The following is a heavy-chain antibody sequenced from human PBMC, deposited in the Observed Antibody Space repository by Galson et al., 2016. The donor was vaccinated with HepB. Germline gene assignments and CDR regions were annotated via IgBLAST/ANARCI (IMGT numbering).Heavy chain of an antibody. J-gene: IGHJ4*02. CDR1: SGSISSGGYY. V-gene: IGHV4-31*03. CDR3: ASNLIGPYYFDY. D-gene: IGHD3-9*01. Sequence: TLSLTCTVSSGSISSGGYYWSWIRQHPGKGLEWIGYIYFSGTTSYNPSLKGRVTISLDTSKNRFSLKLTSVTAADTAVYFCASNLIGPYYFDYWGQGTLVTVSS. CDR2: IYFSGTT.